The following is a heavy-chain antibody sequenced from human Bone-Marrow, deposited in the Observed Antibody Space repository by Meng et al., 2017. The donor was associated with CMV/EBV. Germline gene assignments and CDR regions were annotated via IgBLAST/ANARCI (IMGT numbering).Heavy chain of an antibody. Sequence: GESLKISCAASGFTFSSYAMHWVRQAPGKGLEWVAVISYDGSNKYYADSVKGRFTISRDNSKNTLYLQMNSLRAEDTAVYYCARNIDYDFWSGYHYGMDVWGQGNTVNVAS. CDR3: ARNIDYDFWSGYHYGMDV. D-gene: IGHD3-3*01. J-gene: IGHJ6*01. CDR1: GFTFSSYA. CDR2: ISYDGSNK. V-gene: IGHV3-30*04.